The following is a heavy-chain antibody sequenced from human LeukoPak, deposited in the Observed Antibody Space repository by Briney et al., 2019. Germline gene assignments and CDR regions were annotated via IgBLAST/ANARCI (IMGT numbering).Heavy chain of an antibody. D-gene: IGHD3-10*01. CDR3: ARVTYGSGTYGAFDY. CDR1: GFTFSTYD. CDR2: ISASGIT. J-gene: IGHJ4*02. V-gene: IGHV3-23*01. Sequence: PGGTLRLSCAASGFTFSTYDMSWVRQAPGKGLEWVSLISASGITYYTDSLKGRFTVSRDNSKNTLYLQMNSLRAADTAVYYCARVTYGSGTYGAFDYWGQGTLVTVSS.